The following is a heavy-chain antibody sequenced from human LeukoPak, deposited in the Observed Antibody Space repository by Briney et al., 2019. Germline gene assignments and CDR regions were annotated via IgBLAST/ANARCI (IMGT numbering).Heavy chain of an antibody. Sequence: GGSLRLSCAASGFTFDDYGMSWVRQAPGKGLEWVSGINWNGGSTGYADSVKGRFTISRDNAKNSLYLQMNSLRAEDTAVYYCARGSKWLREYYFDYWGQGTLVTVSS. J-gene: IGHJ4*02. CDR2: INWNGGST. D-gene: IGHD5-12*01. CDR3: ARGSKWLREYYFDY. CDR1: GFTFDDYG. V-gene: IGHV3-20*04.